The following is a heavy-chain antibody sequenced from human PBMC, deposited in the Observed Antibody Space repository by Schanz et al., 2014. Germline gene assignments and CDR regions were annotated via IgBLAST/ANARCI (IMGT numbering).Heavy chain of an antibody. Sequence: EVQLVESGGGLVQPGGSLRLSCAASGFTFSSYWMSWVRQAPGKGLEWVGNIKKDGSEKYYADSVKGRFTISRDNSKNSVYLQMSSLRADDTAVYYCARDRGTGIYWEGCDYWGQGTLVTVSS. CDR1: GFTFSSYW. D-gene: IGHD1-26*01. J-gene: IGHJ4*02. V-gene: IGHV3-7*01. CDR2: IKKDGSEK. CDR3: ARDRGTGIYWEGCDY.